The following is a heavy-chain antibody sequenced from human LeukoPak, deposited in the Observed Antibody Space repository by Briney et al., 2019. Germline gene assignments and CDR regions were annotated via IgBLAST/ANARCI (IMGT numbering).Heavy chain of an antibody. Sequence: SQTLSLTCTVSGGSISSGNYYWSWIRQPAGKGLEWIGRIYTSGSTNYNPSLESRVTISRDTSKNQFSLQLNSVTPEDTAVYYCARGNGRELLHAFDIWGQGTMVTVSS. J-gene: IGHJ3*02. CDR3: ARGNGRELLHAFDI. D-gene: IGHD1-26*01. V-gene: IGHV4-61*02. CDR1: GGSISSGNYY. CDR2: IYTSGST.